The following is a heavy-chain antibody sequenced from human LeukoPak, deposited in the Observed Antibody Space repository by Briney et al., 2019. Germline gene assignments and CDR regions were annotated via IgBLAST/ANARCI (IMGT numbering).Heavy chain of an antibody. CDR3: ARDKDSWYFDY. CDR2: IWYDGSNK. CDR1: GFTLSSYG. D-gene: IGHD6-13*01. V-gene: IGHV3-33*01. J-gene: IGHJ4*02. Sequence: GGSLRLSCAASGFTLSSYGMHWVRQAPGKGLEWVAVIWYDGSNKYYADSVKGRFTISRDNSKNTLYLQMNSLRAEDTAVYYCARDKDSWYFDYWGQGTLVTVSS.